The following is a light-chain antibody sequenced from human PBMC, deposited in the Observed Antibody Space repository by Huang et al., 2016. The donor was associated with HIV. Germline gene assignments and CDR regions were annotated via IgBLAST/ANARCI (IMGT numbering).Light chain of an antibody. CDR3: HQYGTAPRT. CDR1: LAISSSY. V-gene: IGKV3-20*01. Sequence: VLTQSPGTLSLSPGERATLSCRASLAISSSYLAWYQQKPGQAPRLLIFNTSNRATGIPDRFSGSGSGTDFTLTITRLEPEDFAVYFCHQYGTAPRTFGQGTKLEMK. CDR2: NTS. J-gene: IGKJ2*01.